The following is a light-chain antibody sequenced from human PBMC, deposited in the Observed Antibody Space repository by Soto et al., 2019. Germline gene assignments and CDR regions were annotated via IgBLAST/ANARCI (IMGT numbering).Light chain of an antibody. CDR3: SSYSSRSTRV. J-gene: IGLJ2*01. CDR1: SSDVGGYNY. CDR2: DVS. V-gene: IGLV2-14*01. Sequence: QSALTQPASVSGSPGQSITISCTGTSSDVGGYNYVSWYQQHPGKAHKLMIYDVSNRPSGVSNRVSGGKSGNTDSLTIYGVQTADEVDYYCSSYSSRSTRVFGGATKITVL.